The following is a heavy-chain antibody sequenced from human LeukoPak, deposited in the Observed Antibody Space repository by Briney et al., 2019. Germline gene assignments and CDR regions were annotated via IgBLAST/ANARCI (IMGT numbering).Heavy chain of an antibody. V-gene: IGHV4-38-2*01. D-gene: IGHD5-12*01. CDR2: IYYGGST. CDR1: GYSISSGYY. CDR3: ARVATTTNPPQRPFDY. J-gene: IGHJ4*02. Sequence: PSETLSLTCAVSGYSISSGYYWGWIRQPPGKGLEWIGSIYYGGSTYYNPSLKSRVTISVDTSKNQFSLKLSSVTAADTAVYCCARVATTTNPPQRPFDYWGQGTLVTVSS.